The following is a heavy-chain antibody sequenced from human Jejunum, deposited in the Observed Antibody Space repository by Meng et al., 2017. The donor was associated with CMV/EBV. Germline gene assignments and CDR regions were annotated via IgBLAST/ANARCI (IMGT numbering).Heavy chain of an antibody. J-gene: IGHJ4*02. CDR2: SGRGGEAV. CDR1: FSGFS. CDR3: ARDANGDCRSSSCYWFDF. V-gene: IGHV3-48*04. Sequence: FSGFSMNWVRQAPGKGLEWIAHSGRGGEAVYGASVQGRFTIFRDTDKNLLYLQMSDVRADDTAVYYCARDANGDCRSSSCYWFDFWGQGTLVTVSS. D-gene: IGHD2-2*03.